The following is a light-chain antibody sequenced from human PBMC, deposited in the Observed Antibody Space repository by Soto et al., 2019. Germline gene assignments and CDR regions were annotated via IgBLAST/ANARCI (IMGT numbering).Light chain of an antibody. V-gene: IGKV3-15*01. Sequence: EMVMTQSPATLSVSPGERATVSCRASQSVGSNLAWYQHKPGQAPRLLIYGASTRATDIPGRFSGSGSGTEFTLTISSLQSEDFAVYYCQQYANWPWAFGQGTQVEIK. CDR2: GAS. CDR3: QQYANWPWA. J-gene: IGKJ1*01. CDR1: QSVGSN.